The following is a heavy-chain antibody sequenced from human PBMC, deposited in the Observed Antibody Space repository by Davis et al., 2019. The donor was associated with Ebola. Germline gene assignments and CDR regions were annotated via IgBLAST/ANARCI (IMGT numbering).Heavy chain of an antibody. V-gene: IGHV3-23*01. D-gene: IGHD3-10*01. CDR2: ISGSGGST. Sequence: GGSLRLSCAASGFTFSSYAMSWVRQAPGKGLEWVSAISGSGGSTYYADSVKGRFTISRDNSKNTLYLQMNSLRAEDTAVYYCARGAISLMVVPRDYYYGLDVWGQGTTVTVSS. J-gene: IGHJ6*02. CDR3: ARGAISLMVVPRDYYYGLDV. CDR1: GFTFSSYA.